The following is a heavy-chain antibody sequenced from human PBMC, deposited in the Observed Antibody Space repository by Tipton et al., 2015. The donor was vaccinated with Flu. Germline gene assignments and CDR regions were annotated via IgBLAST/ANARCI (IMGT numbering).Heavy chain of an antibody. V-gene: IGHV4-59*05. CDR1: GGSISSYY. D-gene: IGHD3-10*02. Sequence: GLVKPSETLSLACTVSGGSISSYYWSWIRQPPGKGLEWIGGISYSGNTYYNPSLRSRVVISVDTSKNQFSLMLRSVTAADTAVYYCARLSYYDVDLKNFYFDYWGQGALVTVSS. J-gene: IGHJ4*02. CDR3: ARLSYYDVDLKNFYFDY. CDR2: ISYSGNT.